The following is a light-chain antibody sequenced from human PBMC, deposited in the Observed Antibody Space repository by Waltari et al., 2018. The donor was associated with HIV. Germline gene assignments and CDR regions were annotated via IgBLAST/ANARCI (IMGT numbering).Light chain of an antibody. CDR2: YNK. V-gene: IGLV3-21*02. CDR3: EVWYSGSDHVV. J-gene: IGLJ2*01. Sequence: SYVLTQPPSVSVDPGQTARIACGGHNIGFKSVHWYQQRPGQAPVMVVYYNKDRPSGISERFSGSNSGSTATLSISRVEAGDEADYYCEVWYSGSDHVVFGGGTKLTVL. CDR1: NIGFKS.